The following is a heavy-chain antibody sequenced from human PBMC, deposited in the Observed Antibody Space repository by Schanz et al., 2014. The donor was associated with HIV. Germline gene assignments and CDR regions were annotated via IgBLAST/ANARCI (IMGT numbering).Heavy chain of an antibody. D-gene: IGHD3-22*01. J-gene: IGHJ6*02. Sequence: QVQLVESGGRVVQPGRSLRLSCAASGFTFSTYGMHWVRQAPGKGLEWVAVIWYDGSKKYYVDSVKGRFTISRDNSKNTLYLQMNSLRAEDTAVYYCARDVSHDSSGHYSDYYYGMDVWGQGTTVTVSS. V-gene: IGHV3-33*01. CDR3: ARDVSHDSSGHYSDYYYGMDV. CDR2: IWYDGSKK. CDR1: GFTFSTYG.